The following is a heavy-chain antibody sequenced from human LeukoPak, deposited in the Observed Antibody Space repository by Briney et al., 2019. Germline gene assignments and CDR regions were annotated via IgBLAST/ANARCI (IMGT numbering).Heavy chain of an antibody. Sequence: PGGSLRLSCAASGFTFSSYSMNWVRQAPGKGLEWVSSISRSSYIYYADSGEGRVTISRDNAKNSPCLQMNSLRAEDKAVYYSARAGSGMVRGYMDVWGQGTTVTVSS. CDR1: GFTFSSYS. V-gene: IGHV3-21*01. CDR3: ARAGSGMVRGYMDV. J-gene: IGHJ6*03. CDR2: ISRSSYI. D-gene: IGHD3-10*01.